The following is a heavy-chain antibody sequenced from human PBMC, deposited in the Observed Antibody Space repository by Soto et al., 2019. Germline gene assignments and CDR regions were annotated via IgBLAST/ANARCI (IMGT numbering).Heavy chain of an antibody. Sequence: VKVSCKVSGYTFTDYYMHWVQQAPGKGLEWMGLVDPEDGETIYAEKFQGRVTITADTSTDTAYMELSSLRSEDTAVYYCATGVDSSSSLVLPRYYYYGMDVWGQGTTVTVSS. CDR2: VDPEDGET. CDR1: GYTFTDYY. CDR3: ATGVDSSSSLVLPRYYYYGMDV. J-gene: IGHJ6*02. D-gene: IGHD6-13*01. V-gene: IGHV1-69-2*01.